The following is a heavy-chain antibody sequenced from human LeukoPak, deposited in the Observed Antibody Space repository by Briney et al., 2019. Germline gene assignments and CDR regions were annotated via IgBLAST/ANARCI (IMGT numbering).Heavy chain of an antibody. CDR1: GFTFRSYA. D-gene: IGHD5-12*01. J-gene: IGHJ4*02. CDR2: IYYSGST. CDR3: ARAIVDWDFDY. V-gene: IGHV4-59*01. Sequence: GSLRLSCVASGFTFRSYAMNWIRQPPGKGLEWIGYIYYSGSTNYNPSLKSRVTISVDTSKNQFSLKLSSVTAADTAVYYCARAIVDWDFDYWGQGTLVTVSS.